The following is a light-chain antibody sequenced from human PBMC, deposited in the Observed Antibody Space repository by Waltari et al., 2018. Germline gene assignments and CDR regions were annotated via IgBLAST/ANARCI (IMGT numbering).Light chain of an antibody. J-gene: IGLJ2*01. Sequence: QSVLTQPPSASGTPGQRVIISCSGSSTNIGRNSVSWSQRLPGTAPRLIIYRSNQRPSEVPGRISGSKSGTSASLAISGLRSEDEAEYYCAAWDDSLSGHVIFGGGTKLTVL. CDR2: RSN. CDR1: STNIGRNS. CDR3: AAWDDSLSGHVI. V-gene: IGLV1-47*01.